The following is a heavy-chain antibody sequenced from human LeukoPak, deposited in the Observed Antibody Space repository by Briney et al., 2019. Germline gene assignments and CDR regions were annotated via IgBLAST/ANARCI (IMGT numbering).Heavy chain of an antibody. CDR2: INTNTGNP. V-gene: IGHV7-4-1*02. Sequence: ASVKVSCKASGYTFTDYAMHWVRQAPGQGLEWMGWINTNTGNPTYAQGFTGRFVFSLDTSVSTAYLQISSLKAEDTAVYYCARAMFTMVRRLPGYWGQGTLVTVSS. J-gene: IGHJ4*02. CDR3: ARAMFTMVRRLPGY. CDR1: GYTFTDYA. D-gene: IGHD3-10*01.